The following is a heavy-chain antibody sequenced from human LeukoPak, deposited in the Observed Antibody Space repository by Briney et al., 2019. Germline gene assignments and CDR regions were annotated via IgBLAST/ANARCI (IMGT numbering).Heavy chain of an antibody. D-gene: IGHD6-19*01. CDR2: INTNGGST. J-gene: IGHJ4*02. CDR1: GFTFSSYG. V-gene: IGHV3-23*01. Sequence: GGSLRLSCAASGFTFSSYGMSWVRRAPGKGLQWVSAINTNGGSTYYADSVKGRFTISRDNSKNTLYLQMNSLRAEDTAVYYCAKDGVAGKIMYYFDYWGQGTLVTVSS. CDR3: AKDGVAGKIMYYFDY.